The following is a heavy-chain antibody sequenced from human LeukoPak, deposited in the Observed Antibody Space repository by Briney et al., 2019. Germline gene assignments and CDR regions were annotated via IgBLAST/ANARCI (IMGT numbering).Heavy chain of an antibody. D-gene: IGHD1-26*01. CDR2: ISGSGGST. Sequence: GGSLRLSCAASGFTFSSYAMSWVRQAPGKGLEWVSAISGSGGSTYYADSVKGRFTFSRDNSKNTLYLQMNSLRAEDTAVYYCAKDQWELTWIYWGQGTLVTVSS. CDR3: AKDQWELTWIY. CDR1: GFTFSSYA. V-gene: IGHV3-23*01. J-gene: IGHJ4*02.